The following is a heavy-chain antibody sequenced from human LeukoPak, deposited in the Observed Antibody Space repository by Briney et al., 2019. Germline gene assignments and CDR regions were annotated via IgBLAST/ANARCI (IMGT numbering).Heavy chain of an antibody. Sequence: PSETLSLTCVVSGYSISSGYYWGWIRQPPGKGLEWIGSIYHSGSPYYNPSLKSRVTISVDTSKNQLSLRLSSVTAADTAVYYCARSYYYHSSGYYYGDAIDIWGQGTMVTVSS. CDR1: GYSISSGYY. V-gene: IGHV4-38-2*01. CDR3: ARSYYYHSSGYYYGDAIDI. CDR2: IYHSGSP. J-gene: IGHJ3*02. D-gene: IGHD3-22*01.